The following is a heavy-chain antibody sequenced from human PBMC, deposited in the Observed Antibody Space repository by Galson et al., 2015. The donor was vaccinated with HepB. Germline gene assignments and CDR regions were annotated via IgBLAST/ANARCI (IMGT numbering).Heavy chain of an antibody. CDR2: INPNDGGT. D-gene: IGHD4/OR15-4a*01. J-gene: IGHJ4*02. Sequence: SVKVSCKASGYTFTGYYLHWVRQAPGQGLEWMGRINPNDGGTNYAQEFQGRVTMTRDTSISTASMELTSLRNDDTALYYCAREGYGEVHWGQGTLVTVSS. V-gene: IGHV1-2*06. CDR3: AREGYGEVH. CDR1: GYTFTGYY.